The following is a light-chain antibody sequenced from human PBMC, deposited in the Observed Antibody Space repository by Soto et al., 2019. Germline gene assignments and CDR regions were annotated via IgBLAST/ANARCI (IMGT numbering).Light chain of an antibody. J-gene: IGKJ1*01. Sequence: DIQMTQSPSTLSASVGDRFTITCQASQSISSSLAWYQQKPGKAPKLLIYKASTLETGVPSRFSGSGSGTEFTLTISSLQPDDFATYYCQQYVTAFRSFGQGTTVDIK. V-gene: IGKV1-5*03. CDR2: KAS. CDR1: QSISSS. CDR3: QQYVTAFRS.